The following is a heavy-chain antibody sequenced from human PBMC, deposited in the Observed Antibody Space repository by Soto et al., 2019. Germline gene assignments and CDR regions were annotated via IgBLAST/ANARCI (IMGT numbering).Heavy chain of an antibody. Sequence: SETLSLTCTVSGGSISSSSYYWGWIRQPPGKGLEWIGSIYYSGSTYYNPSLKSRVTISVDTSKNQFSLKLSSVTAADTAVYYCASQKYSSSWPPFDYWGQGTLVTVS. CDR2: IYYSGST. CDR3: ASQKYSSSWPPFDY. D-gene: IGHD6-13*01. CDR1: GGSISSSSYY. J-gene: IGHJ4*02. V-gene: IGHV4-39*01.